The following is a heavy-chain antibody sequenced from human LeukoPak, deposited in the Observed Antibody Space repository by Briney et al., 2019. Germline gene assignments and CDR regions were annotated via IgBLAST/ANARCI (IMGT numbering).Heavy chain of an antibody. CDR2: INPNSGGT. D-gene: IGHD5-12*01. Sequence: ASVKVSCKASGFIFTGYYIHWVRQAPGQGLEWMGWINPNSGGTNYAQKFQGRVTMTRDTSISTAYMELSRLRSDDTAVYYCARGEWLRQPRMDVWGQGTTVTVSS. CDR3: ARGEWLRQPRMDV. V-gene: IGHV1-2*02. J-gene: IGHJ6*02. CDR1: GFIFTGYY.